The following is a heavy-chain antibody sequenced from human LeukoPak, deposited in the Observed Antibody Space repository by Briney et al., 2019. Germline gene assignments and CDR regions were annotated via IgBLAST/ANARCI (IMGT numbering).Heavy chain of an antibody. Sequence: GGSLRLSCAASGLTVGSNYMSWVRQAPGKGLEWVSLLQSGGSTSYADSVKGRFTISRDSSKNTLYLQMNSLRDEDTAVYFCARAGVDCGGDCYMTFWEPYLDDWGQGTLVTVSS. D-gene: IGHD2-21*02. CDR2: LQSGGST. V-gene: IGHV3-53*01. J-gene: IGHJ4*02. CDR3: ARAGVDCGGDCYMTFWEPYLDD. CDR1: GLTVGSNY.